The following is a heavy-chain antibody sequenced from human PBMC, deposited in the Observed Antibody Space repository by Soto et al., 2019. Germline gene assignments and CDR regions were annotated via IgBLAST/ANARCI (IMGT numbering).Heavy chain of an antibody. Sequence: SETLSLTCTVSGGSISGYYWSWIRQPPGKGLEWIGYIYSSGSTNYNPSLKSRVTMSVDTSMSQFSLRLTPVTAADTAIYYCARPQAPYYDILTARPPNDAFDIWGQGTLVT. CDR3: ARPQAPYYDILTARPPNDAFDI. CDR1: GGSISGYY. D-gene: IGHD3-9*01. J-gene: IGHJ3*02. CDR2: IYSSGST. V-gene: IGHV4-59*08.